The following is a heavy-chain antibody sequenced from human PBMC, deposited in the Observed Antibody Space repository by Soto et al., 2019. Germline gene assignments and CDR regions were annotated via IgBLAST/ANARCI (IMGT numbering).Heavy chain of an antibody. J-gene: IGHJ5*02. V-gene: IGHV1-3*01. D-gene: IGHD3-3*01. Sequence: GASVKVSCKASGYTFTSYAMHWVRQAPGQRLEWMGWINAGNGNTKYSQKFQGRVTITRDTSASTAYMELSSLRSEDTAVYYCARAVVLRFLEWLPPRVWFDPWGQGTLVTVPQ. CDR1: GYTFTSYA. CDR2: INAGNGNT. CDR3: ARAVVLRFLEWLPPRVWFDP.